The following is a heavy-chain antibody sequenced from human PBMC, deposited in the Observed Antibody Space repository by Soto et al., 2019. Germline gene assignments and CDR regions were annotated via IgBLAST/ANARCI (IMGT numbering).Heavy chain of an antibody. CDR1: GFSFSNYG. J-gene: IGHJ6*01. CDR2: IWYDGSNR. CDR3: ARDEGLGYCSTTRCDIIPPYYYYAMDV. V-gene: IGHV3-33*01. D-gene: IGHD2-2*01. Sequence: PGGSLRLSCAASGFSFSNYGMHWVRQAPGKGLEWVAVIWYDGSNRYYADSVKGRFTMCRDNSKNMLYLQMNSLRAEDTAVYLRARDEGLGYCSTTRCDIIPPYYYYAMDVWERRSAVTVSS.